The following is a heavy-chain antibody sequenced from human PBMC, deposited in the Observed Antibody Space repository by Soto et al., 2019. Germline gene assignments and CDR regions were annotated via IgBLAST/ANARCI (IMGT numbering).Heavy chain of an antibody. J-gene: IGHJ4*02. CDR3: AKGLAGPKDY. V-gene: IGHV3-30*18. CDR1: GFTFSSYG. D-gene: IGHD2-15*01. Sequence: QVQLVESGGGVVQPGRSLRLSCAASGFTFSSYGMHWVRRAPGKGLEWVAVISYDGSNKYYADSVKGRFTISRDNSKNTLYLQMNSLRAEDTAVYYCAKGLAGPKDYWGQGTLVTVSS. CDR2: ISYDGSNK.